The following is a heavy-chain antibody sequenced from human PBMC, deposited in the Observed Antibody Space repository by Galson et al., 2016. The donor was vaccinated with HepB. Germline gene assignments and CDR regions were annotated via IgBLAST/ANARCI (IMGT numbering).Heavy chain of an antibody. D-gene: IGHD3-3*01. Sequence: SVKVSCKASGGTFSSYGISWVRQAPGQGLEWMGGIIPIFGTANYAQKFQGRVTITADKSTSTAYMELSSLRSEDTAVYYCARTRTVFGVVITGGWFDPWGQGTLVTVSS. J-gene: IGHJ5*02. V-gene: IGHV1-69*06. CDR2: IIPIFGTA. CDR1: GGTFSSYG. CDR3: ARTRTVFGVVITGGWFDP.